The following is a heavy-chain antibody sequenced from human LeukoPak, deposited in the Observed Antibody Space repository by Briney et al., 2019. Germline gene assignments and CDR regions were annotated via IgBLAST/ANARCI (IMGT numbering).Heavy chain of an antibody. CDR2: ISAYNGNT. CDR3: ARDDRIAAAGKGLDY. Sequence: GASVKVSCKASGYTFTSYGISWVRQAPGEGREWMGGISAYNGNTNNAQKLQRRVTMTTDTSTSTAYMELRSLRSDDTAVYYCARDDRIAAAGKGLDYWGQRTLVTVSS. J-gene: IGHJ4*02. D-gene: IGHD6-13*01. CDR1: GYTFTSYG. V-gene: IGHV1-18*01.